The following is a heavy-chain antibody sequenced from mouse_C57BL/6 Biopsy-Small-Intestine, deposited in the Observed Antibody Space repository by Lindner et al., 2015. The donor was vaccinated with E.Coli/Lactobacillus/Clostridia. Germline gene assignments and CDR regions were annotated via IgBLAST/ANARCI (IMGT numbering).Heavy chain of an antibody. V-gene: IGHV1-81*01. D-gene: IGHD4-1*01. CDR1: GYTFTTYG. Sequence: VQLQESGAELARPGASVKLSCKASGYTFTTYGISWVKQRTGQGLEWIGEIYSGSGNTYFNEKFKGKATLTADKSSSTAYMELRSLTSEDSAVYFCARFLNWDYFAYWGQGTTLTVSS. CDR3: ARFLNWDYFAY. CDR2: IYSGSGNT. J-gene: IGHJ2*01.